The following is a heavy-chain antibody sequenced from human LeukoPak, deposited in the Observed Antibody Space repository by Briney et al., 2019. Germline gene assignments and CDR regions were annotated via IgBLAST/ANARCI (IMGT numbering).Heavy chain of an antibody. CDR2: ISSSGLYI. D-gene: IGHD4-11*01. J-gene: IGHJ4*02. Sequence: GGLRLSCAASRFTFSTYTMNWVRQAPGKGLEWVSSISSSGLYIYYADSVKGRFTISRDNARNSLYLQMNSLRAEDTAVYYCARGNSHSFDYWGKGALVTVSS. CDR1: RFTFSTYT. V-gene: IGHV3-21*01. CDR3: ARGNSHSFDY.